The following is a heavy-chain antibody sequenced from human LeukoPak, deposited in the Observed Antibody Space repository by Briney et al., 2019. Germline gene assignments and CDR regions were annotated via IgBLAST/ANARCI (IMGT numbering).Heavy chain of an antibody. J-gene: IGHJ4*02. V-gene: IGHV4-34*01. CDR1: GGSFSGYY. CDR2: INHSGST. Sequence: PSETLSLTCAVYGGSFSGYYWSWIRQPPGKGLEWIGEINHSGSTNYNPSLKSRVTISVDTSKNQFSLKLSSVTAADTAVYYCARGARVLRFLEWSRPFDYWGQGTLVTVSS. D-gene: IGHD3-3*01. CDR3: ARGARVLRFLEWSRPFDY.